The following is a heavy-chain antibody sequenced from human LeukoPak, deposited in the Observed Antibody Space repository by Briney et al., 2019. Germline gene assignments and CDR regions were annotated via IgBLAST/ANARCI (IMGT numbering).Heavy chain of an antibody. V-gene: IGHV3-23*01. Sequence: GGSLRLSCAASGFTFSSYAMSWVRQAPGKGLEWVSAISGSGGSTYYADSVKGRFTISRDNSKNTLYLQMNSLRAEDTAVYYCAKARSLGVSSSGNDYWGQGTLVTVSS. D-gene: IGHD6-13*01. CDR3: AKARSLGVSSSGNDY. J-gene: IGHJ4*02. CDR1: GFTFSSYA. CDR2: ISGSGGST.